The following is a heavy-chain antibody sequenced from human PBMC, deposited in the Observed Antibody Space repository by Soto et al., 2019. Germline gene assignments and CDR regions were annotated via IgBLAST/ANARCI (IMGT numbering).Heavy chain of an antibody. CDR2: ISYDGSNK. V-gene: IGHV3-30-3*01. CDR1: GFTFSSYA. J-gene: IGHJ6*02. Sequence: GGSLRLSCAASGFTFSSYAMHWVRQAPGKGLEWVAVISYDGSNKYCADSVKGRLTISRDNSKNTLYLQMNSLRAEDTAVYYCARQRWRQWLVYYGMDVWGQGTTVTVSS. D-gene: IGHD6-19*01. CDR3: ARQRWRQWLVYYGMDV.